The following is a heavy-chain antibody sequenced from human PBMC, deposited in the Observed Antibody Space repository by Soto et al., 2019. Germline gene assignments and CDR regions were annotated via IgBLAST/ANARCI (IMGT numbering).Heavy chain of an antibody. CDR1: GGSFSGYY. CDR3: ARGGAAAGQYYYYYYGMDV. Sequence: SETLSLTCAVYGGSFSGYYWSWIRQPPGKGLEWIGEINHSGSTNYNPSIKSRVTISVDTSKNQFSLKLSSVTAADTAVYYCARGGAAAGQYYYYYYGMDVWGQGTTVTVSS. V-gene: IGHV4-34*01. J-gene: IGHJ6*02. CDR2: INHSGST. D-gene: IGHD6-13*01.